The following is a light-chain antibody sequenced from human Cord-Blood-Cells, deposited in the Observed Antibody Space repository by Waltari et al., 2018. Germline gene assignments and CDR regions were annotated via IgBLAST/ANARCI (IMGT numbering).Light chain of an antibody. Sequence: SYELPQPPSVSVSPGQTARITCSGDALPKQYAYWYQQKPGQAPVLVIYKDSGGPSGIPERFSGSSSGTTGTLTISGVQAEDEADYYCQSADSSGTWVFGGGTKLTVL. J-gene: IGLJ3*02. CDR2: KDS. V-gene: IGLV3-25*02. CDR3: QSADSSGTWV. CDR1: ALPKQY.